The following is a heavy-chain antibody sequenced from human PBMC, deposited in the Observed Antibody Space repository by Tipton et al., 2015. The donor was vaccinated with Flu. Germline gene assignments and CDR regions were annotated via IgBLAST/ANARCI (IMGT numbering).Heavy chain of an antibody. J-gene: IGHJ5*02. V-gene: IGHV4-59*12. Sequence: LSCTVSGGFFSSYYWNWIRQPPGKGLEWIGYIYHNQYTKYNPSLNSRVTISVDASMSQFSLHLTPVTAADMAVYYCARRDYSNYVSEPKNWFDPWGQGTLVTVSS. CDR2: IYHNQYT. CDR1: GGFFSSYY. D-gene: IGHD4-11*01. CDR3: ARRDYSNYVSEPKNWFDP.